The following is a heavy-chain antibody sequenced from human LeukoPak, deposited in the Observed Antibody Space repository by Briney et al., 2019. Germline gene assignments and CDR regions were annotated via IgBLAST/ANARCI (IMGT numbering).Heavy chain of an antibody. CDR2: ISNDAYTQ. CDR3: AGDRFPTRYYYGMDV. Sequence: GGSLRLSCTASGFSFTSYSMHWVRQAPGKGLEWLAVISNDAYTQYYSDSVKGRFTISRDNSKNTLYLDMNSLRHEDTAVYYSAGDRFPTRYYYGMDVWGQGTTVTVSS. J-gene: IGHJ6*02. V-gene: IGHV3-30*04. D-gene: IGHD3-10*01. CDR1: GFSFTSYS.